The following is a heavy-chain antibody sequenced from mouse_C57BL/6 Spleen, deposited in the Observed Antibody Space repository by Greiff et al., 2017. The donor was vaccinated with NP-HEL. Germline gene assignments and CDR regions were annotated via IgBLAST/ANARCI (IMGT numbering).Heavy chain of an antibody. CDR2: ISYDGSN. D-gene: IGHD1-1*01. J-gene: IGHJ3*01. Sequence: DVKLQESGPGLVKPSQSLSLTCSVTGYSITSGYYWNWIRQFPGNKLEWMGYISYDGSNNYNPSLKNRISITRDTSKNQFFLKLNSVTTEDTATYYCARESSYGGTWFAYWGQGTLVTVSA. CDR1: GYSITSGYY. V-gene: IGHV3-6*01. CDR3: ARESSYGGTWFAY.